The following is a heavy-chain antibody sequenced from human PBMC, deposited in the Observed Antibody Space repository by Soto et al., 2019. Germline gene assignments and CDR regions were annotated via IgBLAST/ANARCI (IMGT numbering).Heavy chain of an antibody. CDR2: VYYGGNT. CDR3: ARRGAASGYGFYYYGMDV. D-gene: IGHD5-12*01. V-gene: IGHV4-59*01. Sequence: QVQLQESGPGLVRPSETLSLTCTVTGGSISNYYWSWVRQPPGKGLEWIGYVYYGGNTDYNPSLKSRVTISTDTSMNQLSMTLRSVTTADTGAYYCARRGAASGYGFYYYGMDVWGQGTTVTVSS. J-gene: IGHJ6*02. CDR1: GGSISNYY.